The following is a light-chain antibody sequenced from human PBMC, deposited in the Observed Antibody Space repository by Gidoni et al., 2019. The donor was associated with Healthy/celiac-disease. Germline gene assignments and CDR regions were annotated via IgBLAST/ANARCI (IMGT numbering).Light chain of an antibody. Sequence: DLPLTQSPSTLSASVGDRVTITCRASQSISSWLAWYQQKPGKAPKLLIYDASSLESGVPSRFSGSGSGTEFTITISSLEPDDFATYYCQQYNSYPWTFGQGTKVEIK. CDR2: DAS. CDR1: QSISSW. CDR3: QQYNSYPWT. V-gene: IGKV1-5*01. J-gene: IGKJ1*01.